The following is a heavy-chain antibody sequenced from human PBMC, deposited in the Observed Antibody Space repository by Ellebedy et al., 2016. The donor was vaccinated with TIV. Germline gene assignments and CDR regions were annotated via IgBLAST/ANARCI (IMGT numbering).Heavy chain of an antibody. CDR1: GDSIGSYW. Sequence: MPSETLSLTCTISGDSIGSYWRSWIRQPPGKGLEWIGYIYRSGSTNYNPSLKSRVTISVDTSKNQLSLNLRSVTAADTAVYYCARDSFRNNSWFYFDFWGQGALVTVSS. J-gene: IGHJ4*02. CDR3: ARDSFRNNSWFYFDF. V-gene: IGHV4-59*01. D-gene: IGHD1/OR15-1a*01. CDR2: IYRSGST.